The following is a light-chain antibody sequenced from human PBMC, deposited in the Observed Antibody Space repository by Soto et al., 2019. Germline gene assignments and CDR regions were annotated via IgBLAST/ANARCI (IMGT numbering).Light chain of an antibody. V-gene: IGKV3-20*01. CDR2: GAS. CDR1: QSVTSRY. Sequence: EIVLTQSPGTLSLSPGERASLSCKASQSVTSRYLAWYQQKPGQAPRLLIYGASSRATGIPDRFSGSGSGTDFTLTISRLEPEDFAVYFCQQYNNSPEFTFDQGTKLEIK. CDR3: QQYNNSPEFT. J-gene: IGKJ2*01.